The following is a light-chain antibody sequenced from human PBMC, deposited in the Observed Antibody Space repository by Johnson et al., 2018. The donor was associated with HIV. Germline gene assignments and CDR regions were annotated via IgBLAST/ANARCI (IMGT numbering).Light chain of an antibody. CDR1: SSNIGNNY. CDR3: GTWDSSLSAYV. J-gene: IGLJ1*01. V-gene: IGLV1-51*01. Sequence: QLVLTQPPSVSAAPGQRVTISCSGSSSNIGNNYVSWYQHLPGTAPKLLIYDNYKRPSGIPDRFSGSKSGTSATLGITGLQTGDEADYYCGTWDSSLSAYVFGTGTKVTVL. CDR2: DNY.